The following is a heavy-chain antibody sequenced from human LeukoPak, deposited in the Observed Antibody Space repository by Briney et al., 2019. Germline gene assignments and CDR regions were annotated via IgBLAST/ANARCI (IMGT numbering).Heavy chain of an antibody. CDR2: INRDGTIT. CDR3: ARDRGRYYDSRGFYWGYYFDS. D-gene: IGHD3-22*01. J-gene: IGHJ4*02. V-gene: IGHV3-74*01. CDR1: GFTFSTYW. Sequence: PGGSLRLSCAASGFTFSTYWMHWVRQTPGKGLVWVSRINRDGTITTYADSVKGRFTIFRDNAKNTLYLQMNSVRVDDTAVYYCARDRGRYYDSRGFYWGYYFDSWGQGILVTVST.